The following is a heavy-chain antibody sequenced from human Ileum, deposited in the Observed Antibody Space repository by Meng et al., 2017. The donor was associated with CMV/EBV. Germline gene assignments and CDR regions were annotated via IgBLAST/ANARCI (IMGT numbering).Heavy chain of an antibody. CDR1: GGTFSSYA. Sequence: CKASGGTFSSYAISWVRQAPGQGLEWMGGIIPIFGTAHYAQKFQGRVTITTDESTSTAYMELSSLRSEDTAVYYCARDLGDSSGSSGYWGQGTLVTVSS. CDR3: ARDLGDSSGSSGY. D-gene: IGHD3-22*01. V-gene: IGHV1-69*05. J-gene: IGHJ4*02. CDR2: IIPIFGTA.